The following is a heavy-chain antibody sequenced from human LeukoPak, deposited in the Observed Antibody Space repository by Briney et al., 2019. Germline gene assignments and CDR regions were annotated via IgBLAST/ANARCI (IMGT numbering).Heavy chain of an antibody. Sequence: SETLSLTCVVSGGSISSHYWSWIRQPPGKGLEWIGYIYFSGYTNYNPSLKSRVTLSVDTSNRQFSLRLNSVTAADTAVYFCARSERRAQKDTYYNHYCYMDVWGKGTTVTVSS. D-gene: IGHD6-25*01. J-gene: IGHJ6*03. CDR1: GGSISSHY. CDR2: IYFSGYT. V-gene: IGHV4-59*11. CDR3: ARSERRAQKDTYYNHYCYMDV.